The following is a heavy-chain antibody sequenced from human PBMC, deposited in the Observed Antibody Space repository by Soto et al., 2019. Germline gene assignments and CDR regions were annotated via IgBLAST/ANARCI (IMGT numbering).Heavy chain of an antibody. V-gene: IGHV1-18*01. J-gene: IGHJ4*02. D-gene: IGHD6-13*01. CDR1: GYTFTNYG. CDR2: ISPYNGNT. CDR3: ARALSGNDS. Sequence: QVQLVQSGAEVKKPGASVKVSCEASGYTFTNYGVSWVRQAPGQGLEWMGWISPYNGNTYYTQKFXXRXIXXTDTSTSTAYMELRSLRSDDTALYYCARALSGNDSWGQGTLVTVSS.